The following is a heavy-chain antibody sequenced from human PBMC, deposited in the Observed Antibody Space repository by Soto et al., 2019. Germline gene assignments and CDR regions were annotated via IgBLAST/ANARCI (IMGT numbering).Heavy chain of an antibody. V-gene: IGHV3-15*07. CDR1: GFTFSNAW. CDR3: TTGAPDFWSGYYDDEYYYYYGMDV. D-gene: IGHD3-3*01. J-gene: IGHJ6*02. Sequence: PGGSLRLSCAASGFTFSNAWMNWVRQAPGKGLEWVGRIKSKTDGGTTDYAAPVKGRFTISRDDSKNTLYLQMNSLKTEDTAVYYCTTGAPDFWSGYYDDEYYYYYGMDVWGQGTTVTVSS. CDR2: IKSKTDGGTT.